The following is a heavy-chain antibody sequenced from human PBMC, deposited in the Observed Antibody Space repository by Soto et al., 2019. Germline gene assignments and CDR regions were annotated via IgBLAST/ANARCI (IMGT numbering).Heavy chain of an antibody. D-gene: IGHD2-21*02. CDR1: GGIFSSNT. J-gene: IGHJ4*02. CDR2: IIPLFGTA. V-gene: IGHV1-69*06. CDR3: ASKAACGGDCYAFDS. Sequence: QGYLVQSGAEVKKPGSSVKISCKASGGIFSSNTINWVRQAAGQGLEWMGGIIPLFGTANYAEKFQGRVTITADKSTKTEYMELTRLRSEDTAVYYCASKAACGGDCYAFDSWGQGNLVTVSS.